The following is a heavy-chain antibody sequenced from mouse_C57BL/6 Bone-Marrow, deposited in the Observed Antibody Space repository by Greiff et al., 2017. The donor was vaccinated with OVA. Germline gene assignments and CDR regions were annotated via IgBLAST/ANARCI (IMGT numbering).Heavy chain of an antibody. CDR1: GYTFTSYG. CDR2: IYPRSGNT. J-gene: IGHJ3*01. Sequence: QVQLQQSGAELARPGASVKLSCKASGYTFTSYGISWVKQRTGQGLEWIGEIYPRSGNTYYNEKFKGKATLTADKSSSTAYMELRSLTSEDSAVYFCARSGGYYGSSYVSFAYWGQGTLVTVSA. D-gene: IGHD1-1*01. V-gene: IGHV1-81*01. CDR3: ARSGGYYGSSYVSFAY.